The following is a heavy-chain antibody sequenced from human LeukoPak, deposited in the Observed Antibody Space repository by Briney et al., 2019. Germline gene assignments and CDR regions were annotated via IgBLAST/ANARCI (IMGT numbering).Heavy chain of an antibody. CDR2: INPTGTGT. CDR3: ARDNSVGDIAWWFDP. V-gene: IGHV1-46*01. J-gene: IGHJ5*02. Sequence: GASVKVSCKASGYTFTSYGISWVRQAPGQGLEWIGLINPTGTGTLYAQKFQRRVTMTRDMSTSTDYMELSSLRSEDTAVYYCARDNSVGDIAWWFDPWGQGTLVTVSS. D-gene: IGHD3-10*01. CDR1: GYTFTSYG.